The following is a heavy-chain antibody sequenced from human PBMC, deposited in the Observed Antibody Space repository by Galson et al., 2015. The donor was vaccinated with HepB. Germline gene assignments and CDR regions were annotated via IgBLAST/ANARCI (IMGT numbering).Heavy chain of an antibody. D-gene: IGHD6-19*01. CDR2: IIPIFVTP. CDR1: GGTFSSYA. J-gene: IGHJ4*02. CDR3: AGGYSNGWYQFDY. V-gene: IGHV1-69*13. Sequence: VKVSCKASGGTFSSYAISWVRQAPGQGLEWMGGIIPIFVTPNYAQKFQGRVTITADKSTSTAYMELSSLRFEDTAVYYCAGGYSNGWYQFDYWGQGTLVTVPS.